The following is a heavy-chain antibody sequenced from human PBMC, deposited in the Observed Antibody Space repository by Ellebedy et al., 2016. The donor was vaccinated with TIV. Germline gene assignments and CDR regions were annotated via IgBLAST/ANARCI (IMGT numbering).Heavy chain of an antibody. CDR3: ARYGGYNSVWN. CDR1: GFTFSNSW. V-gene: IGHV3-7*01. CDR2: IKQDGSEK. Sequence: GESLKISCAASGFTFSNSWTSWVRQAPGKGLEWVANIKQDGSEKYYVDSVKGRFTISRDNAKSSLYLQMNSLRAEDTAVYYCARYGGYNSVWNWGQGTLVTVSS. D-gene: IGHD3-22*01. J-gene: IGHJ4*02.